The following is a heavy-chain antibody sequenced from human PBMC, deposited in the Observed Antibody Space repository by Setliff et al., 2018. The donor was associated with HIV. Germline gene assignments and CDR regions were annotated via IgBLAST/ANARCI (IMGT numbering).Heavy chain of an antibody. CDR3: ARDYSPTFYYYDSSGTFDY. CDR2: IIPMYGVT. J-gene: IGHJ4*02. D-gene: IGHD3-22*01. V-gene: IGHV1-69*13. CDR1: GGTFSSYV. Sequence: SVKVSCKASGGTFSSYVISWVRQAPGQGPEWVGGIIPMYGVTNYAQKFQGRVTITAVESTSTAYMELSSLRSEDTAVYYCARDYSPTFYYYDSSGTFDYWGQGTPVTVSS.